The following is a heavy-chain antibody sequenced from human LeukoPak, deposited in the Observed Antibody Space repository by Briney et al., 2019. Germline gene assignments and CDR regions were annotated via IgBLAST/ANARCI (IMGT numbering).Heavy chain of an antibody. CDR1: GFTFSSYW. CDR2: IKQDGSEK. Sequence: GGSLRLSCAASGFTFSSYWMSLVRRAPGKGLEWVANIKQDGSEKYYVDSVKGRFTISRDNAKNSLYLQMTSLRAEDTAVYYCAREGYSSSSGWFDPWGQGTLVTVSS. J-gene: IGHJ5*02. D-gene: IGHD6-6*01. CDR3: AREGYSSSSGWFDP. V-gene: IGHV3-7*01.